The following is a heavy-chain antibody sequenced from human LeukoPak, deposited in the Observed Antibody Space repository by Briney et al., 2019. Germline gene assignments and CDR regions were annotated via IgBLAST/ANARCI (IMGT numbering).Heavy chain of an antibody. CDR2: IKQDGSKK. CDR1: GFPFSSYW. D-gene: IGHD5-24*01. Sequence: GGSLRLSCVASGFPFSSYWMTWVRQAPGKGLEWVANIKQDGSKKSYVDSVKGRSTISRDNAKNSLYLQMNSLRAEDTAIYYCTRVGYIDEGIDYWGQGTLATVSS. J-gene: IGHJ4*02. CDR3: TRVGYIDEGIDY. V-gene: IGHV3-7*04.